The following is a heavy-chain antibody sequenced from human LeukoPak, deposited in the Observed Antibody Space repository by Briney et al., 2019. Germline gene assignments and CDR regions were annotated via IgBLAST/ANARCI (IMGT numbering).Heavy chain of an antibody. CDR1: GFSFSSYA. D-gene: IGHD5-18*01. CDR2: IGASGGAT. V-gene: IGHV3-23*01. J-gene: IGHJ4*02. CDR3: AKERGIQLWFYFDY. Sequence: PGGSLRLSCAASGFSFSSYAMSWVRQAPGKGLEWVSGIGASGGATYYADSVKGRFTISRDNSKNTLYLQMNSLRAEDTALYYCAKERGIQLWFYFDYWGQGTLVTVSS.